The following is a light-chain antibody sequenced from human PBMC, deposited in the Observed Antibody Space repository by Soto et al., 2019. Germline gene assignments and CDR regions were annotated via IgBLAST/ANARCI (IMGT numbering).Light chain of an antibody. Sequence: LVMTQTPLASPVTLGQPASIYCRSSQSLVHNNGNTYLSWLHQRPGQPPRLLIYEISNRFSGVPDRFSGSGAGADFKLRISWVAAEDFVVYYCMQATQFPYTFGRGTKLEIK. CDR3: MQATQFPYT. J-gene: IGKJ2*01. V-gene: IGKV2-24*01. CDR1: QSLVHNNGNTY. CDR2: EIS.